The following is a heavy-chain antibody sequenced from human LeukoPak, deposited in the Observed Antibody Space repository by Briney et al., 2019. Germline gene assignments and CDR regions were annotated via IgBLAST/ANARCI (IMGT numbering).Heavy chain of an antibody. D-gene: IGHD6-19*01. V-gene: IGHV3-23*01. Sequence: GGSLRLSCAASGVTFSTYSMSWVRQAPGKGLEWVSSISESGSGAYYADSVKGRFTISRDNSKNTLYLQMNSLRAEDTAVYYCAKDHGVYSSGWNPLFDYWGQGTLVTVSS. CDR1: GVTFSTYS. CDR3: AKDHGVYSSGWNPLFDY. J-gene: IGHJ4*02. CDR2: ISESGSGA.